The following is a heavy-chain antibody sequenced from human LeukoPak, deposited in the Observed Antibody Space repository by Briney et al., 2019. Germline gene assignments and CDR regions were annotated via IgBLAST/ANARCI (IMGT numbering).Heavy chain of an antibody. J-gene: IGHJ4*02. CDR2: IDPSDSYT. V-gene: IGHV5-10-1*01. D-gene: IGHD3-10*01. CDR3: ARHAITMVRGVITLDY. Sequence: RGESLQISCKGSGYSFTSYWISWVRQMPGKGLEWMGRIDPSDSYTNYSPSFQGHVTISADKSISTAYLQWSSLKASDTAMYYCARHAITMVRGVITLDYWGQGTLVTVSS. CDR1: GYSFTSYW.